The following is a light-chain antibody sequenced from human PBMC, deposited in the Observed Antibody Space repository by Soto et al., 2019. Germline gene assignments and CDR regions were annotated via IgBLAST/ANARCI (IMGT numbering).Light chain of an antibody. J-gene: IGLJ1*01. Sequence: SYVLTQPPSVSVAPGKTASITCGGNNIGSKTVHWYQQKPGQAPVLVIYYDSDRPSGIPERFSGSNSGNTATLTISRVEAGDEADYYCQVWDSSSDHRGVFGTGTKVTVL. CDR3: QVWDSSSDHRGV. CDR1: NIGSKT. CDR2: YDS. V-gene: IGLV3-21*04.